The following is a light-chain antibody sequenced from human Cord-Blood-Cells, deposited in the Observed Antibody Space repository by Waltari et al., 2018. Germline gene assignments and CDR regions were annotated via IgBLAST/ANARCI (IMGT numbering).Light chain of an antibody. CDR3: QQYDNLPLT. CDR2: DGA. CDR1: QDISNY. Sequence: DIQMTQSPSSLSASVGDRVTITCQASQDISNYLNLYQQKPGNAPKLLIYDGANLETGVPARFSGSGSGTDFTFPISSLHPEDIATYYCQQYDNLPLTFGGVTKVEIK. J-gene: IGKJ4*01. V-gene: IGKV1-33*01.